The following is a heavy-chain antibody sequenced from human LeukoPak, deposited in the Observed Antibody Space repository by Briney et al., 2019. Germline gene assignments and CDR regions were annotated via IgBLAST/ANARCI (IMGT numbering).Heavy chain of an antibody. Sequence: GGSLRLSCAASGFTVSNNYVNWVRQAPGKGLEGVSVIYSGGSTYYADSVKGRFTISRDNSKNTVYLQMNSLRAEDTAVFYCARGLRTKFYFDYWGQGTLVTVSS. V-gene: IGHV3-66*01. CDR2: IYSGGST. CDR3: ARGLRTKFYFDY. J-gene: IGHJ4*02. CDR1: GFTVSNNY.